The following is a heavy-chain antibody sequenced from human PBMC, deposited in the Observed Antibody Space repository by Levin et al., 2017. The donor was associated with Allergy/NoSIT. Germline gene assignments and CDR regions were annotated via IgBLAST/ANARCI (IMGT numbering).Heavy chain of an antibody. CDR1: GFTFSSYA. V-gene: IGHV3-33*07. D-gene: IGHD3-10*01. CDR3: ARSGVFRLTIYYYNGLDV. CDR2: IWYDGGNK. J-gene: IGHJ6*02. Sequence: GGSLRLSCAASGFTFSSYAMYWVRQAPGKGLEWVAAIWYDGGNKYYADSVKGRFTVSRDNSKNTLTLQMNSLRAEDTAVYYCARSGVFRLTIYYYNGLDVWGQGTTVTVSS.